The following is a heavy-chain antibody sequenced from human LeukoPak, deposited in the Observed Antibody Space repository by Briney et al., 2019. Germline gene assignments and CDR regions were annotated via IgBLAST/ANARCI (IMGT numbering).Heavy chain of an antibody. CDR3: AKPPYYCGGDRRHVFEY. J-gene: IGHJ4*02. V-gene: IGHV3-23*01. CDR2: ISLSGTGT. Sequence: GGSLRLSCTASGFTFDNFAMNWVRQAPGKGLQWVSAISLSGTGTYYTDSVKGRFTISRDNSKNTLYLQMNSLRVEDTAVYYCAKPPYYCGGDRRHVFEYWGQGALVTVSP. CDR1: GFTFDNFA. D-gene: IGHD2-21*02.